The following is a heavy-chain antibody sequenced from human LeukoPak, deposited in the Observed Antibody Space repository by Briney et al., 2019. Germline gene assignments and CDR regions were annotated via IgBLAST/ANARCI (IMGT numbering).Heavy chain of an antibody. Sequence: QSGGSLRLSCAASGFTFSNYWMTWVRQAPGKGLEWVAVIWYDGSNKYYADSVKGRFTISRDNSKNTLYLQMNSLRAEDTAVYYCARVFEVRGYYYYYGMDVWGQGTTVTVSS. CDR1: GFTFSNYW. CDR3: ARVFEVRGYYYYYGMDV. D-gene: IGHD3-10*01. CDR2: IWYDGSNK. V-gene: IGHV3-33*08. J-gene: IGHJ6*02.